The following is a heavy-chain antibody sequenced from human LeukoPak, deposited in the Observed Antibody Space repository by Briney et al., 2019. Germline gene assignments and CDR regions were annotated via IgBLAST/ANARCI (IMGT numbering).Heavy chain of an antibody. CDR1: GYTFTSYG. J-gene: IGHJ5*02. Sequence: ASVRVSCKASGYTFTSYGISWVRQAPGQGLEWMGWISAYNGNTNYAQKLQGRVTMTTATSTSTAYMELRSLRSDDTAVYYCARFLAVADYNWFDPWGNGPLVTSSS. CDR3: ARFLAVADYNWFDP. CDR2: ISAYNGNT. D-gene: IGHD6-19*01. V-gene: IGHV1-18*01.